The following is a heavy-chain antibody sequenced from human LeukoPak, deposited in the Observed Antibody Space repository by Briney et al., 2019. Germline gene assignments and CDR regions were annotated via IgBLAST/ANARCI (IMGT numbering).Heavy chain of an antibody. J-gene: IGHJ3*02. Sequence: GGSLTLSCAASGFAVSSNYMSWVRQAPGKGLEWVSVIYSGGSTYYADSVKGRFTISRDNSKNTLYLQMNSLRAEDTAVYYCARAAADAFDIWGQGTMVTVSS. CDR3: ARAAADAFDI. CDR1: GFAVSSNY. CDR2: IYSGGST. D-gene: IGHD6-25*01. V-gene: IGHV3-53*01.